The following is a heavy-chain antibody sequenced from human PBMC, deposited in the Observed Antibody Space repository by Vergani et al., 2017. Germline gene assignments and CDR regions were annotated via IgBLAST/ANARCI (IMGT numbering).Heavy chain of an antibody. Sequence: QVQLVQSGSELKKPGALVKASCKAFGYIFTSYAMNWVRQAPGQGLECLGWIDINTGNPTYAQGFTGRFVFSLDTSVSTAYLQISSLKAEDTAVYYCSRGERISGFWGMDVWGQGTTVTVSS. CDR1: GYIFTSYA. CDR3: SRGERISGFWGMDV. J-gene: IGHJ6*02. CDR2: IDINTGNP. D-gene: IGHD6-19*01. V-gene: IGHV7-4-1*02.